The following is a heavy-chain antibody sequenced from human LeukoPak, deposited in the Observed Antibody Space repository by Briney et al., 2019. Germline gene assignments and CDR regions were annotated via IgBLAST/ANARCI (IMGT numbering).Heavy chain of an antibody. V-gene: IGHV4-39*02. D-gene: IGHD6-13*01. CDR1: GGSVSSSSYY. CDR3: ASDKGYSNNYFDY. CDR2: IYYSGST. J-gene: IGHJ4*02. Sequence: PSETLSLTCTVSGGSVSSSSYYWGWIRRPPGKGLEWVGSIYYSGSTYYNSSLKSRVTISVDTSKNQFSLKLSSMTAADTAVYYCASDKGYSNNYFDYWGQGTLVTVSS.